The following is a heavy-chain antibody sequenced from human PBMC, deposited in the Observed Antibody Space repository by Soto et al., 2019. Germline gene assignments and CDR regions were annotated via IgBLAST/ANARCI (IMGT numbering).Heavy chain of an antibody. CDR3: ARVGIVATIDY. D-gene: IGHD5-12*01. Sequence: QLQLQESGSGLVKPSQTLSLTCAVSGGSISSGGYSWSWIRQPPGKGLEWIGYIYHSGSTYYNPSLKGRVTISVDRSKNQFSLKLSSVTAADTAVYYCARVGIVATIDYWGQGTLVTVSS. CDR2: IYHSGST. J-gene: IGHJ4*02. V-gene: IGHV4-30-2*01. CDR1: GGSISSGGYS.